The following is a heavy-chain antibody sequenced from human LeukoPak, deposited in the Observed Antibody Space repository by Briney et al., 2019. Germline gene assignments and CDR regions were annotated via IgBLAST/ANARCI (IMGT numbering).Heavy chain of an antibody. D-gene: IGHD3-16*01. Sequence: PSETLSLTCTVSDDSISDYYRGWIRQPPGKGLEWIGYFHNSGTSTYNPSLKSRVTISADTSKNQFSLKLNSLTTADTAVYYCMRGAGWLIDYWGQGILVTVSS. CDR2: FHNSGTS. J-gene: IGHJ4*02. CDR3: MRGAGWLIDY. CDR1: DDSISDYY. V-gene: IGHV4-59*01.